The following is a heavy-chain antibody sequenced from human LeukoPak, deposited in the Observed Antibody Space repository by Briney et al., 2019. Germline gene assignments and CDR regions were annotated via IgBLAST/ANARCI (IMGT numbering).Heavy chain of an antibody. CDR2: IIPIFGTA. J-gene: IGHJ5*02. CDR3: ARTDCGGDCYSSRGWFDP. V-gene: IGHV1-69*06. D-gene: IGHD2-21*02. Sequence: SVKVSCKASGGTLRRFGISWVRQAPGQGLEWMGGIIPIFGTANYAQKFQGRVTITADKSTSTVYMDLSSLRSEDTAVYYCARTDCGGDCYSSRGWFDPWGQGTLVTVSS. CDR1: GGTLRRFG.